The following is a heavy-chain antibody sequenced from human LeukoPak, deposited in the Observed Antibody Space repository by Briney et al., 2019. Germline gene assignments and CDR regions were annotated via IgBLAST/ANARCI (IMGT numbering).Heavy chain of an antibody. CDR1: GYNFPGYD. CDR3: ARGIPSFSLFGTVIY. J-gene: IGHJ4*02. D-gene: IGHD3-3*01. Sequence: GASVKVSCKASGYNFPGYDIHWVRQAPGQGFEWMGWINPNNGDTNYAQKFQGRVTMTRDTSVSTAFMELSTLKSDDAAVYYCARGIPSFSLFGTVIYWGQGTLLTVSS. V-gene: IGHV1-2*02. CDR2: INPNNGDT.